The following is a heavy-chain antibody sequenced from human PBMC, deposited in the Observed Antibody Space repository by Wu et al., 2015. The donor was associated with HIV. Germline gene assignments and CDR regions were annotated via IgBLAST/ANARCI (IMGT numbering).Heavy chain of an antibody. V-gene: IGHV1-46*03. CDR3: VREWASAGLDY. Sequence: QVQLVQSGAEVKKPGASVKVSCKASGYSFTSYYMHWVRQAPGQGLEWMGIINPSGGNTNYAQKFQGRVTMTRDTSTSTVYMELSSLRSEDTAVYYCVREWASAGLDYWGQGTLVTVSS. CDR1: GYSFTSYY. D-gene: IGHD6-19*01. J-gene: IGHJ4*02. CDR2: INPSGGNT.